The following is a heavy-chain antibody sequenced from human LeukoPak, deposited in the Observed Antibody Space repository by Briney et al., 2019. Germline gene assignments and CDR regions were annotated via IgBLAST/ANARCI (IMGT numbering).Heavy chain of an antibody. CDR2: ISSNGGST. J-gene: IGHJ3*02. V-gene: IGHV3-64*01. CDR3: ASTVAVAPGAFDI. Sequence: GGSLRLSCAASGFTFSSYAMHWVRQAPGKGLEYVSAISSNGGSTYYANSVKGRFTISRDNSKNTLYLQMGSLRAEDMAVYYCASTVAVAPGAFDIWGQGTMVTVSS. CDR1: GFTFSSYA. D-gene: IGHD6-19*01.